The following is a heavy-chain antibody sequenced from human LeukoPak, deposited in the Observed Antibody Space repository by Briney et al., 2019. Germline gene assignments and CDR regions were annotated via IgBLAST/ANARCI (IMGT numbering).Heavy chain of an antibody. V-gene: IGHV4-31*03. D-gene: IGHD6-13*01. CDR1: GGSISSGGYY. CDR3: AREAAGVAAAGIDY. Sequence: SQTLSLTCTVSGGSISSGGYYWSWIRQHPGKGLEWIGYIYYSGSTYYNLSLKNRVTISVDTSKNQFSLKLSSVTAADTAVYYCAREAAGVAAAGIDYWGQGTLVTVSS. CDR2: IYYSGST. J-gene: IGHJ4*02.